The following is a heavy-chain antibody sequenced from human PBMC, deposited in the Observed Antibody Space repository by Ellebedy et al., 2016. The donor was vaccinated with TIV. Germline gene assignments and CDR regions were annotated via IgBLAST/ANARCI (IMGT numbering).Heavy chain of an antibody. CDR3: ARHPFDGGVVTASGNDY. CDR2: IDPSDSYT. CDR1: GYSFTSYW. D-gene: IGHD2-21*02. Sequence: GESLKISXKGSGYSFTSYWISWVRQMPGKGLEWMGRIDPSDSYTNYSPSFQGHVTISADKSISTAYLQWSSLKASDTAMYYCARHPFDGGVVTASGNDYWGQGTLVTVSS. V-gene: IGHV5-10-1*01. J-gene: IGHJ4*02.